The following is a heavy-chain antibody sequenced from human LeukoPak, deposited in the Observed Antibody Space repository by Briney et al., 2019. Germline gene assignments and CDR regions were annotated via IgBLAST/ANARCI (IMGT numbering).Heavy chain of an antibody. CDR1: GFTFSSYA. J-gene: IGHJ4*02. CDR2: IRSNGGST. Sequence: PGGSLRLSCAASGFTFSSYAMHWVRQAPGKGLEYVSAIRSNGGSTYYANSVKGRFTISRDNSKNTLYLQMGSLRAEDLAGYYRAIPNYPAPNQFDYWGQGTLVTRLL. V-gene: IGHV3-64*01. CDR3: AIPNYPAPNQFDY. D-gene: IGHD5-24*01.